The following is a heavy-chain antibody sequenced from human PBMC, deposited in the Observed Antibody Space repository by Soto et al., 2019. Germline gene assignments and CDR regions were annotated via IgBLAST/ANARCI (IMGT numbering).Heavy chain of an antibody. CDR3: ARGRYGDY. V-gene: IGHV1-18*01. J-gene: IGHJ4*02. Sequence: QVHLVQSGAEVKKPGASVKVSCKGSGYGFTTYGITWVRQAPGQGLEWMAWISAHNGNKHYEQKLQGRVTVTRDTSTSTAYMELRSLRYDDAAVYYCARGRYGDYWGQGALVTVSS. D-gene: IGHD1-1*01. CDR2: ISAHNGNK. CDR1: GYGFTTYG.